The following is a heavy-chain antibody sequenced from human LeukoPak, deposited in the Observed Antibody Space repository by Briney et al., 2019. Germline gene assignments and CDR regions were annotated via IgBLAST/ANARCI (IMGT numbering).Heavy chain of an antibody. V-gene: IGHV4-61*02. J-gene: IGHJ4*02. D-gene: IGHD3-22*01. CDR1: GASISSSSYY. CDR3: ARGTEDYYDSSGYYAFDY. Sequence: SETLSLTCTVSGASISSSSYYWRWIRQPAGKGLEWIGRIYTSGSTNYNPSLKSRVTMSVDTSKNQFSLKLSSVTAADTAVYYCARGTEDYYDSSGYYAFDYWGQGTLVTVSS. CDR2: IYTSGST.